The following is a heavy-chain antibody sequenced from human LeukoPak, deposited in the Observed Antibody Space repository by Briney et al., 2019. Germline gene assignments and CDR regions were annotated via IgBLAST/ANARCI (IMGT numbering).Heavy chain of an antibody. Sequence: SETLSLTCTVSGGSISSYYWGWIRQPPGEGLEWIGSIYYNGRTYYNPSLKSRVTVSVDPSKNQFSLKLTSVTAADTAVYYCARQGGVGATGSPDDWGQGTLVTVSS. CDR2: IYYNGRT. CDR3: ARQGGVGATGSPDD. V-gene: IGHV4-39*01. D-gene: IGHD1-26*01. CDR1: GGSISSYY. J-gene: IGHJ4*02.